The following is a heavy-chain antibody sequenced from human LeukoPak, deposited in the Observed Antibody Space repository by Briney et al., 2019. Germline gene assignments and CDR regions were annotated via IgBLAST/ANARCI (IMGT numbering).Heavy chain of an antibody. D-gene: IGHD1-14*01. CDR1: GFTVITND. V-gene: IGHV3-53*01. CDR3: ARGVEPLAANTLAY. J-gene: IGHJ4*02. CDR2: LYSDGNT. Sequence: GGPLRLSCAASGFTVITNDMTWVRQAPGKGLEWVSVLYSDGNTKYADSVQGRFTISRDNSKNTLYLEMNSLSPDDTAVYYCARGVEPLAANTLAYWGQGALVTVSS.